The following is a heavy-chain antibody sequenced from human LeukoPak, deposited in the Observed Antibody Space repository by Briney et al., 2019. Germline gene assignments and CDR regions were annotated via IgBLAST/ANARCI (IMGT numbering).Heavy chain of an antibody. D-gene: IGHD6-19*01. Sequence: PGGSLRLSCAASRFTFSSYSMNWVRQAPGKGLEWVSSISSSSSYIYYADSVKGRFTISRDNAKNSLYLQMNSLRAEDTAVYYCARGSSGWYFDYWGQGTLVTVSS. V-gene: IGHV3-21*01. J-gene: IGHJ4*02. CDR2: ISSSSSYI. CDR3: ARGSSGWYFDY. CDR1: RFTFSSYS.